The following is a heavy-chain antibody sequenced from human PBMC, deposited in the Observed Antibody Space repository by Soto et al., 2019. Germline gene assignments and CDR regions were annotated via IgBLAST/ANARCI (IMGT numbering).Heavy chain of an antibody. Sequence: AETFAIRFTVSGGSISSYYWSWIRQPPGEGLELIGYIYYSGSTNYNPSLKSRVTISVDTSKNHFSLKLRSVTAADTAVYYCARDSNSGYDDGIDYWGQGTLVTVS. J-gene: IGHJ4*02. CDR1: GGSISSYY. V-gene: IGHV4-59*01. D-gene: IGHD5-12*01. CDR3: ARDSNSGYDDGIDY. CDR2: IYYSGST.